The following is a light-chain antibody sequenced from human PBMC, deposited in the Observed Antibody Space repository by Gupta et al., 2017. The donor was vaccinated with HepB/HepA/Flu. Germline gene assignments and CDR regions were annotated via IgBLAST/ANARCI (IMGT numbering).Light chain of an antibody. Sequence: DIVLTQSPATLYLSPGERATLSCRASQSISNFLAWYQQQPGQAPRLLIYDASNRATDIPERFSGSGSGTDFTLTISRRETEDFAVYFCQHRAQWPPHTFGRGTQLQIK. CDR2: DAS. V-gene: IGKV3-11*01. CDR1: QSISNF. J-gene: IGKJ2*01. CDR3: QHRAQWPPHT.